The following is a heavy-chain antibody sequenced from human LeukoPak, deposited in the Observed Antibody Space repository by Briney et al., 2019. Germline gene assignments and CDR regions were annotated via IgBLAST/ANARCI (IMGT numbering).Heavy chain of an antibody. V-gene: IGHV1-2*02. D-gene: IGHD6-19*01. CDR3: ARVDSSGWANYYYYMDV. Sequence: ASVKVSCKASGYTFTGYYMHWVRQAPGQGLEWMGWISPNSGGTNYAQKFQGRVTMTRDTSISTAYMELSRLRSDDTAVYYCARVDSSGWANYYYYMDVWGKGTTVTVSS. CDR1: GYTFTGYY. CDR2: ISPNSGGT. J-gene: IGHJ6*03.